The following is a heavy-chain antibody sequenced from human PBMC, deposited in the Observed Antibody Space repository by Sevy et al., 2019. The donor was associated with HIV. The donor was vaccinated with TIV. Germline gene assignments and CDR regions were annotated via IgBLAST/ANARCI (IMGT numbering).Heavy chain of an antibody. V-gene: IGHV3-11*06. D-gene: IGHD4-4*01. CDR1: GFTFSDYY. Sequence: GGSLRLSCAASGFTFSDYYMSWIRQAPGKGLEWVSYISSSSSYTNYADPVNGRFTISRDNAKNSLYLQMNSLRAEDTAVYYCATTTVPFHYYYYYYMDVWGKGTTVTVSS. J-gene: IGHJ6*03. CDR2: ISSSSSYT. CDR3: ATTTVPFHYYYYYYMDV.